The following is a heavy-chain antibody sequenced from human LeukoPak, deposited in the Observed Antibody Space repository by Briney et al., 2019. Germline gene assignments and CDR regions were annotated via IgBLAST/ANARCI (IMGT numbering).Heavy chain of an antibody. CDR2: MSYSGTT. V-gene: IGHV4-39*07. CDR1: GASISSTSYY. D-gene: IGHD3-10*01. J-gene: IGHJ4*02. CDR3: ARIGVRSVIIFGVFDY. Sequence: SETLSLTRSVSGASISSTSYYCGSIRRPPGKGLEWIGSMSYSGTTFYSPSLESRVTISADTSKNQFSVKLSSVTATDTAVYYCARIGVRSVIIFGVFDYWGQGIRVTVSS.